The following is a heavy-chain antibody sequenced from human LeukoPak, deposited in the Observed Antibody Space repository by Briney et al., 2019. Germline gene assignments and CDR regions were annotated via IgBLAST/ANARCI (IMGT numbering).Heavy chain of an antibody. CDR3: ARRLVIMAYDAFDI. J-gene: IGHJ3*02. CDR2: INTDGSTT. Sequence: PGGSLRLSCAASGFTFSSYWMHWVRQAPGGGLVWVSRINTDGSTTNYADSVKGRFTISRDNAKNTLYLQMNSLRAEDTAVYYCARRLVIMAYDAFDIWGQGTMVTVSS. CDR1: GFTFSSYW. D-gene: IGHD3-9*01. V-gene: IGHV3-74*01.